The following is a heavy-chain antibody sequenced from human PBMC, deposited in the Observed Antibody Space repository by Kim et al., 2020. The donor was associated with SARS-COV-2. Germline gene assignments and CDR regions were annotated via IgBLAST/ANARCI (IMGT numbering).Heavy chain of an antibody. CDR2: IKQDGSEK. Sequence: GGSLRLSCAASGFTFSSYWMSWVRQAPGKGLEWVANIKQDGSEKYYVDSVKGRFTISRDNAKNSLYLQMNSLRAEDTAVYYCARVGQQLAMGTFDYWGQGTLVTVSS. J-gene: IGHJ4*02. CDR3: ARVGQQLAMGTFDY. V-gene: IGHV3-7*01. CDR1: GFTFSSYW. D-gene: IGHD6-13*01.